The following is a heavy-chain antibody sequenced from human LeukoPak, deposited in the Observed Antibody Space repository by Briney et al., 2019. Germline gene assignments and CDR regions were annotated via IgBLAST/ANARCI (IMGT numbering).Heavy chain of an antibody. CDR3: ASITGTTSSWFDP. D-gene: IGHD1-7*01. V-gene: IGHV4-34*01. Sequence: SETLSLTCAVYGGSFSGYYWSWIRQPPGKGLEWIGEINHSGSTNYNPSLKSRVTISVDTSKNQFSLKLSSVTAADTAVYYCASITGTTSSWFDPWGQGILVTVSS. J-gene: IGHJ5*02. CDR1: GGSFSGYY. CDR2: INHSGST.